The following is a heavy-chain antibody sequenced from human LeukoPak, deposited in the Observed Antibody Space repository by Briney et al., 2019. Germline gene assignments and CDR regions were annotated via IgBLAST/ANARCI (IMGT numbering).Heavy chain of an antibody. Sequence: ASVKVSCKASGGTFSSYAISWVRQAPGQGLEWMGWISAYNGNTNYAQKLQGRVTMTTDTSTSTAYMELRSLRSDDTAVYYCARGIGIVGATSPSSDYWGRGTLVTVSS. CDR3: ARGIGIVGATSPSSDY. CDR2: ISAYNGNT. V-gene: IGHV1-18*01. J-gene: IGHJ4*02. D-gene: IGHD1-26*01. CDR1: GGTFSSYA.